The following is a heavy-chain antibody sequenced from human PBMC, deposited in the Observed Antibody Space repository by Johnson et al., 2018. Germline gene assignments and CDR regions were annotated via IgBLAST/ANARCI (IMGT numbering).Heavy chain of an antibody. V-gene: IGHV4-59*01. Sequence: QVQLQESGPGLVKXSETLSLXCTVSGGSISSYYWSWIRQPPGKGLEWVGYIYYTGSTNYNPSLKSRVTVSVDASKNQFSLKLSSVTAADTAVYYCARGSDDSSGTDAFDIWGQGTMVTVSS. CDR2: IYYTGST. CDR1: GGSISSYY. CDR3: ARGSDDSSGTDAFDI. D-gene: IGHD3-22*01. J-gene: IGHJ3*02.